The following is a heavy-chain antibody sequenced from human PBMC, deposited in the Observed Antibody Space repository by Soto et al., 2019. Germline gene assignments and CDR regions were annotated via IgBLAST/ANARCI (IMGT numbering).Heavy chain of an antibody. Sequence: EVQLVQSGAEVKKPGESLRISCKGSGYSFTSYWISWVRQMPGKGLEWMGRIDPSDSYTNYSPSFQGHVTISADKSISTAYLQWSSLKASDTAMYYCAGHTTITSRLYYFDYWGQGTLVTVSS. J-gene: IGHJ4*02. D-gene: IGHD3-22*01. V-gene: IGHV5-10-1*03. CDR1: GYSFTSYW. CDR3: AGHTTITSRLYYFDY. CDR2: IDPSDSYT.